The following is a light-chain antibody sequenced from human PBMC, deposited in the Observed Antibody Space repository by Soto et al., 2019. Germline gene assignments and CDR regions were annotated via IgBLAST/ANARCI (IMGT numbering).Light chain of an antibody. CDR3: QQFSSYPLT. CDR1: QSVSSSY. CDR2: GAS. J-gene: IGKJ4*01. V-gene: IGKV3-20*01. Sequence: EIVLKHSPGTLSLSPCERATLSFSASQSVSSSYLAWYQKKPGQARRLLIYGASSRATGIPDRCSGSGSGKDFTLTISRLEHEDFAVYYCQQFSSYPLTFGGGTKVDIK.